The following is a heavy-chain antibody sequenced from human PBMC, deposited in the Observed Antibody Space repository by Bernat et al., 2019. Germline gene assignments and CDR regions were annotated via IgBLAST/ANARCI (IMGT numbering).Heavy chain of an antibody. CDR3: ARELFSGHATGDY. J-gene: IGHJ4*02. CDR2: ISSSGSTV. D-gene: IGHD1-26*01. Sequence: EVQLVESGGGLVQPGGSLRLSCVASGFIFVNYEINWVRQTPGEGLEWISSISSSGSTVYYADSVRGRFTISRDNAENSLYLQMNRLRAEDTAVYYCARELFSGHATGDYWGQGTLVTVSS. V-gene: IGHV3-48*03. CDR1: GFIFVNYE.